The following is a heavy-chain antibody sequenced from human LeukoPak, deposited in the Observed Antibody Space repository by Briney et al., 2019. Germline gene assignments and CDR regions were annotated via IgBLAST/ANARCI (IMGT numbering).Heavy chain of an antibody. Sequence: PGGSLRLSCTASGFTFGDYAMSWFPQAPGKGLEWVGFIRSKAYGGTTEYAASVKGRFTISRDDSKSIAYLQMNSLKTEDTAVYYCTRDWGPLWFGELLSFDYWGQGTLVTVSS. CDR1: GFTFGDYA. J-gene: IGHJ4*02. CDR3: TRDWGPLWFGELLSFDY. CDR2: IRSKAYGGTT. D-gene: IGHD3-10*01. V-gene: IGHV3-49*03.